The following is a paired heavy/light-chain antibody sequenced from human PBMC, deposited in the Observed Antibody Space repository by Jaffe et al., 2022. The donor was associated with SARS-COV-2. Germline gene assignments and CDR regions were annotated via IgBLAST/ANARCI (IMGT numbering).Light chain of an antibody. V-gene: IGKV2-28*01. J-gene: IGKJ3*01. CDR1: QSLLHSNGYNY. CDR2: LGS. CDR3: MQALQTLFT. Sequence: DIVMTQSPLSLPVTPGEPASISCRSSQSLLHSNGYNYLDWYLQKPGQSPQLLIYLGSNRASGVPDRFSGSGSGTDFTLKISRVEAEDVGVYYCMQALQTLFTFGPGTKVDIK.
Heavy chain of an antibody. CDR1: GYTFTSYY. Sequence: QVQLVQSGAEVKKPGASVKVSCKASGYTFTSYYMHWVRQAPGQGLEWMGIINPSGGSTSYAQKFQGRVTMTRDTSTSTVYMELSSLRSEDTAVYYCARVSYYYDSSGYYYYYYGMDVWGQGTTVTVSS. V-gene: IGHV1-46*01. D-gene: IGHD3-22*01. CDR2: INPSGGST. J-gene: IGHJ6*02. CDR3: ARVSYYYDSSGYYYYYYGMDV.